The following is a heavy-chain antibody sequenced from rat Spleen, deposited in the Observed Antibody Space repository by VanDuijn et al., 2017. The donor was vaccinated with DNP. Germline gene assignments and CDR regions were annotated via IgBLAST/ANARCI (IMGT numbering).Heavy chain of an antibody. J-gene: IGHJ3*01. CDR3: ATGVYGGYEDWFAY. CDR1: GFTFSDYY. V-gene: IGHV5S13*01. CDR2: VSTDGSNS. D-gene: IGHD1-11*01. Sequence: EVQLVESGGGLVQPGRSLRLSCTASGFTFSDYYMAWVRQAPKQGLEWVASVSTDGSNSVYRDSVKGRFTISRDNAKNTQYLQMDSLTSEDTATYYCATGVYGGYEDWFAYWGQGTLVTVSS.